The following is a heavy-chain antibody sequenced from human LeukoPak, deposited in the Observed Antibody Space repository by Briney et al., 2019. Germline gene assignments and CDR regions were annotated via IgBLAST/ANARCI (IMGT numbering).Heavy chain of an antibody. CDR3: AKGKRYPDY. CDR1: GFTFSESW. D-gene: IGHD1-1*01. CDR2: LNLDGSDK. V-gene: IGHV3-7*03. Sequence: GGSLRLSCVVSGFTFSESWMSWVRQAPGKGLGWVASLNLDGSDKYYVDSVKGRFTITRDNAKNSLYLQMDSLRVEDTAVYYCAKGKRYPDYWGQGTLVTVSS. J-gene: IGHJ4*02.